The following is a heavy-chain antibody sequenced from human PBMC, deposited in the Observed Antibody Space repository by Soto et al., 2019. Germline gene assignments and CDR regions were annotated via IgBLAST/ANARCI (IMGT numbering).Heavy chain of an antibody. J-gene: IGHJ4*02. CDR1: GYTFTGYY. V-gene: IGHV1-2*02. CDR2: INPNSGGT. CDR3: ARDDIWFGEFIDY. D-gene: IGHD3-10*01. Sequence: ASVKVSCKASGYTFTGYYMHWVRQAPGQGLEWMGWINPNSGGTNYAQKFQGGVTMTRDTSISTAYMELSRLRSDDTAVYYCARDDIWFGEFIDYWGPGTLVTVSS.